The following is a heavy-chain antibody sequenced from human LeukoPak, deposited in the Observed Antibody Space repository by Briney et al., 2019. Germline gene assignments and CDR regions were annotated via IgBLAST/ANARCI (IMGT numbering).Heavy chain of an antibody. V-gene: IGHV3-30*04. Sequence: PGGSLRLSCAATGFTFSSYAMHWVRQAPGKGLEWVAVISYDGSNKYYADSVKGRFTISRVNSKNTLYLQMNSLRAEDTAVYYCARVQWAFDIWGQGTMVTVSS. CDR3: ARVQWAFDI. CDR1: GFTFSSYA. J-gene: IGHJ3*02. CDR2: ISYDGSNK. D-gene: IGHD6-19*01.